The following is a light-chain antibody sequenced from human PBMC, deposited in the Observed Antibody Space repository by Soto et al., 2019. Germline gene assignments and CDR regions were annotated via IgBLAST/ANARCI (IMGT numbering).Light chain of an antibody. Sequence: QSVLTQPPSASGTPGQRVTISCSGSSSNIGSNTVNWYQQLPGAAPKFLIYSNNQRPSGVPDRFSGSKSGTSASLAISGLQSEDEADYYCAAWDDSLNGPHVVFGGGTKLTVL. CDR3: AAWDDSLNGPHVV. CDR2: SNN. V-gene: IGLV1-44*01. J-gene: IGLJ2*01. CDR1: SSNIGSNT.